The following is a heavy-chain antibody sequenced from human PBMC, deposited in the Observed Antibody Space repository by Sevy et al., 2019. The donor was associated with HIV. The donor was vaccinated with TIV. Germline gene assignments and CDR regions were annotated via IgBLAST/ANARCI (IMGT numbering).Heavy chain of an antibody. V-gene: IGHV1-18*01. D-gene: IGHD2-2*01. CDR1: GYTFTNYG. J-gene: IGHJ5*02. CDR3: ARERYCSSTSCYASEFDP. CDR2: ISAYNGNT. Sequence: ASVKVSCKASGYTFTNYGISWVRQAPGQGLEWMGWISAYNGNTNYAQKLQGRVTMTTDTSTSTAYMELRSLRSDDTAVYYCARERYCSSTSCYASEFDPWGQGTLVTVSS.